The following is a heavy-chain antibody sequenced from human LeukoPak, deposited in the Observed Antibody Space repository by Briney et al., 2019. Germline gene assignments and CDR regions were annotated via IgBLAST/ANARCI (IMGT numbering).Heavy chain of an antibody. CDR2: IYHSGST. V-gene: IGHV4-4*02. CDR1: GGSISSSNR. D-gene: IGHD3-10*01. J-gene: IGHJ4*02. Sequence: NPSETLSLTCAVSGGSISSSNRWSWVRQPPGKGLEWIGEIYHSGSTNYNPSLKSRVTISVDKSKNQFSLKLSSVTAADTAVYYCARHQNWRFYYYGSGSKGPYFDYWGQGTLVTVSS. CDR3: ARHQNWRFYYYGSGSKGPYFDY.